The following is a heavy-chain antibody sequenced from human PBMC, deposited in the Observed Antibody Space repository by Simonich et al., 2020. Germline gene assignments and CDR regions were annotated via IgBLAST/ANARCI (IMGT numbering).Heavy chain of an antibody. J-gene: IGHJ3*02. Sequence: EVQLVEFGGGLVQPGGSLRLSCAASGFTFSSYWMHWVRPAPGKGLVWFSRINSDGSSTSYADSVKGRFTISRDNAKNTLYLQMNSLRAEDTAVYYCARDYSNYDAFDIWGQGTMVTVSS. D-gene: IGHD4-4*01. CDR3: ARDYSNYDAFDI. CDR2: INSDGSST. V-gene: IGHV3-74*01. CDR1: GFTFSSYW.